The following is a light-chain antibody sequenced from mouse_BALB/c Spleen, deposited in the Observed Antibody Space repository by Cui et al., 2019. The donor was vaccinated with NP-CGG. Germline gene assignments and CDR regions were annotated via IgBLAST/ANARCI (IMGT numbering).Light chain of an antibody. CDR1: TGAVTTSNY. V-gene: IGLV1*01. CDR2: GTN. CDR3: ALWYSNHWV. J-gene: IGLJ1*01. Sequence: QAVVTLESALTTSPGETVTLTCRSSTGAVTTSNYANWVQEKPDHLFTGLIGGTNNRCPGVPARFSGSLIGDKAALTITGAQTEDEAIYFCALWYSNHWVFGGGTKLTVL.